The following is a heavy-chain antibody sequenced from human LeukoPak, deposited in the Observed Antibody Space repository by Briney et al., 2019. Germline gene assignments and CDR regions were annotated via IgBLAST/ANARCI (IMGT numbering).Heavy chain of an antibody. CDR3: AKEYSSGYSDY. V-gene: IGHV3-30*18. D-gene: IGHD6-19*01. CDR1: GFTFSNYG. Sequence: GGSLRLSCAASGFTFSNYGMHWVRRGPGKGLEWVAVIGYDGSNQYYADSVKGRFTISRDNSRDTVYLQMNSLRAEDTAMYYCAKEYSSGYSDYWGQGTLVTVSS. J-gene: IGHJ4*02. CDR2: IGYDGSNQ.